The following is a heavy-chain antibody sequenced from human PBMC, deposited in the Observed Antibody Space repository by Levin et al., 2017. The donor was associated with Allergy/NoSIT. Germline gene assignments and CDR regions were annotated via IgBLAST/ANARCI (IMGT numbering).Heavy chain of an antibody. CDR3: TRDFDRDDF. J-gene: IGHJ4*02. D-gene: IGHD3-9*01. CDR2: INGDASST. CDR1: GFTFSYHW. Sequence: GGSLRLSCVASGFTFSYHWMHWVRQAPGEGPFWVSRINGDASSTGYADSVRGRFTISRDNAKNTLYLQMNSLRTEDTAVYYCTRDFDRDDFWGQGTLVTVSS. V-gene: IGHV3-74*01.